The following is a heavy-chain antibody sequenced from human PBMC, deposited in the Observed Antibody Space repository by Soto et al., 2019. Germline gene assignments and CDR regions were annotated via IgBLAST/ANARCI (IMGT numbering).Heavy chain of an antibody. CDR3: SKWSGFGDA. J-gene: IGHJ5*02. CDR1: GFSFSSYS. Sequence: SGGSLRLSCAASGFSFSSYSMTWVRQAPGKGLEWVSGISDSGGNTWYADSVKGRFTISRDNSKNTLFLQMNSLRAEDTAVYFCSKWSGFGDAWGQGTLVTASS. CDR2: ISDSGGNT. V-gene: IGHV3-23*01. D-gene: IGHD3-10*01.